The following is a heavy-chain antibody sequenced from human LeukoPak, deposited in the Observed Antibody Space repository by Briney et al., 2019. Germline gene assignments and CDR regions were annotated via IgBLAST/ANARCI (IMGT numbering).Heavy chain of an antibody. CDR1: GASISTFY. Sequence: ESGPGLVKPSETLSLTCTVSGASISTFYWSWIRQPPGKGLEWIGYLYFSGSTNYNPSLKSRVTISSDTSKNQLSLRLSSVTAADTAVYYCARAGGRWSFDYLGQGTLVTVSS. CDR2: LYFSGST. J-gene: IGHJ4*02. CDR3: ARAGGRWSFDY. V-gene: IGHV4-59*01. D-gene: IGHD6-19*01.